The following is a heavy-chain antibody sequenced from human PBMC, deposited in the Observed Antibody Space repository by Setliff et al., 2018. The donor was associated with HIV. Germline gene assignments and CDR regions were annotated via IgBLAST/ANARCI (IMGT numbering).Heavy chain of an antibody. Sequence: GGSLRLSCAVSGFTFSRYAMSWVRQTPGKGPGWVSSITNTSDYISYGDSVKGRFTISRDNAKNLVYLQMNSLRVEDTAVYFCARWGSGSYERVFDYWGQGMLVTVSS. V-gene: IGHV3-21*06. CDR3: ARWGSGSYERVFDY. D-gene: IGHD1-26*01. CDR1: GFTFSRYA. CDR2: ITNTSDYI. J-gene: IGHJ4*02.